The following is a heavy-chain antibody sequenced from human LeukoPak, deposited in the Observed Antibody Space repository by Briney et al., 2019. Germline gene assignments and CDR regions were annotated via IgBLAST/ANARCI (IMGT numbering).Heavy chain of an antibody. J-gene: IGHJ3*02. CDR3: ARGPRITIFLGGAFDI. CDR1: GGSISSGGYY. CDR2: IYYSGST. D-gene: IGHD3-3*01. V-gene: IGHV4-31*03. Sequence: PSQTLSLTCTVSGGSISSGGYYWSWIRQHPGKGLEWIGYIYYSGSTYYNPSLRSRVTISVDTSKNQFSLKLSSVTAADTAVYYCARGPRITIFLGGAFDIWGQGTMVTVSS.